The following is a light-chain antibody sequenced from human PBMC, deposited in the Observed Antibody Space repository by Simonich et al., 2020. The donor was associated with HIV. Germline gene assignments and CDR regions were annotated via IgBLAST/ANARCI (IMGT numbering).Light chain of an antibody. Sequence: EIVMTQSLATLSVSPGERATLSCRASQSVSSNLAWYQQKPGQTPRLLIYGASTRATGIPARFSGSGSGTEFSLTISSMQSEDFAVYYCQQYNNSPSPFTFGPGTKVDIK. J-gene: IGKJ3*01. CDR2: GAS. CDR1: QSVSSN. V-gene: IGKV3-15*01. CDR3: QQYNNSPSPFT.